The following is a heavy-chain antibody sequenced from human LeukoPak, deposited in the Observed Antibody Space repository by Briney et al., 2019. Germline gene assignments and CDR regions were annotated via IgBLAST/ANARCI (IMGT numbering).Heavy chain of an antibody. CDR2: ISYDGSNK. J-gene: IGHJ4*02. CDR3: ASSLTTSYDY. V-gene: IGHV3-30-3*01. Sequence: PGGSLRLSCAASGFTFSSYAMHWVRQAPGKGLEWVAVISYDGSNKYYADSVKGRFTISRDNSKNTLYLQMNSLRAEDTAVYYCASSLTTSYDYWGQGTLVTVSS. CDR1: GFTFSSYA. D-gene: IGHD3-22*01.